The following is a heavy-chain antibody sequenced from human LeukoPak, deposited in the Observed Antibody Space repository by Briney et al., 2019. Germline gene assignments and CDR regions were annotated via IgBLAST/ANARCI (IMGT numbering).Heavy chain of an antibody. CDR2: ISYDGSNK. Sequence: PGGSLRLSCAASGFTFSSYAMHWVRQAPGKGLEWVAVISYDGSNKYYADSVKGRFTISRDNSKNTLYLQMNSLRAEDTAVYYCARDFGAANYYYGMDVWGQGTTVTVS. CDR1: GFTFSSYA. J-gene: IGHJ6*02. V-gene: IGHV3-30*04. CDR3: ARDFGAANYYYGMDV. D-gene: IGHD3-10*01.